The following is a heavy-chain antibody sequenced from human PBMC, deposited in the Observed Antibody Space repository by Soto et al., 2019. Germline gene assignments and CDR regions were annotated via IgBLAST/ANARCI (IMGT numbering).Heavy chain of an antibody. Sequence: SETLSLTCTVSGGSISTSSYYWGWIRQPPGKGLEWIGSIYYSGSTYYNPSLKSQVTISVDTSKNQFSLQLSSVTAADTALYYCARHTYGNNRYYFDLWGQGSLVTLSS. V-gene: IGHV4-39*01. CDR1: GGSISTSSYY. CDR2: IYYSGST. J-gene: IGHJ4*02. D-gene: IGHD4-17*01. CDR3: ARHTYGNNRYYFDL.